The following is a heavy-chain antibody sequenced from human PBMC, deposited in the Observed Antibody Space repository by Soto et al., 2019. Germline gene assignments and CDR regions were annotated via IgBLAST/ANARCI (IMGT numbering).Heavy chain of an antibody. CDR2: ISYDGSNK. Sequence: GGSLRLSCAASGFTFSSYGMHWVRQAPGKGLEWVAVISYDGSNKYYADSVKGRFTISRDNSKNTLYLQMNSLRAEDTAVYYCAKERGYSGYMYYFDYWGQGTLVTVSS. J-gene: IGHJ4*02. CDR3: AKERGYSGYMYYFDY. CDR1: GFTFSSYG. D-gene: IGHD5-12*01. V-gene: IGHV3-30*18.